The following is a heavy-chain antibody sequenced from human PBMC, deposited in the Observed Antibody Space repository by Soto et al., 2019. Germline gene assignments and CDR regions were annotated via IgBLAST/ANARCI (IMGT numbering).Heavy chain of an antibody. J-gene: IGHJ4*02. D-gene: IGHD3-10*01. V-gene: IGHV3-7*03. CDR3: ARASYYGSGNFDY. CDR2: IKSDGSEK. CDR1: GFTFYTYW. Sequence: GGSLRLSCGASGFTFYTYWMNWVRQAPGMGLEWVANIKSDGSEKYYVDSVKGRFTISRDISKNTLYLQMNSLRAEDTAAYYCARASYYGSGNFDYWGQGTLVTVSS.